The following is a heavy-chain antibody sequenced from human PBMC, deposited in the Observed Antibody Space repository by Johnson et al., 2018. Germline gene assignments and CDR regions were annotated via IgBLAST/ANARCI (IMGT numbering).Heavy chain of an antibody. V-gene: IGHV4-59*01. CDR3: ARTWVRNYDILTDAYYYYMDV. J-gene: IGHJ6*03. Sequence: QVQLQESGPGLVKXSETXSLXCTVSGGSISSYFWSWIRQPPGKGLEWIGYIYYSGRTKYNTPLTSRVTIAVDTSKNQFSLKLSSVTAADTAVYYCARTWVRNYDILTDAYYYYMDVWGKGTTVTVSS. CDR1: GGSISSYF. CDR2: IYYSGRT. D-gene: IGHD3-9*01.